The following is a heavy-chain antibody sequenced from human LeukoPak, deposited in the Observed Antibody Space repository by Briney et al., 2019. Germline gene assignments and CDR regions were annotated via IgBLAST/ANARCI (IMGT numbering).Heavy chain of an antibody. Sequence: GGSLRLSCAASGFTFSSYEMNWVRQAPGKGLEWLSYISSSGDIIYYADSVKGRFTISRDNAKNSLYLQMNSLRAEDTAVYYCAELGITMIGGVWGKGTTVTISS. D-gene: IGHD3-10*02. CDR1: GFTFSSYE. J-gene: IGHJ6*04. CDR2: ISSSGDII. V-gene: IGHV3-48*03. CDR3: AELGITMIGGV.